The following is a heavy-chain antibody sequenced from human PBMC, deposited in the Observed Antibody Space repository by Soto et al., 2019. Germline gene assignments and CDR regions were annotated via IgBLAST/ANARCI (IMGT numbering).Heavy chain of an antibody. J-gene: IGHJ4*02. V-gene: IGHV1-46*03. D-gene: IGHD3-10*01. CDR3: ASGGYYGSESYYNNPPPFDY. Sequence: ASVKVSCKASGYTFTSYYMHWVRQAPEQGLEWMGIINPSGGSTSYAQKFQGRVTMTRDTSTSTVYMELSSLRSEDTAVYYCASGGYYGSESYYNNPPPFDYWGQGTLVTVSS. CDR1: GYTFTSYY. CDR2: INPSGGST.